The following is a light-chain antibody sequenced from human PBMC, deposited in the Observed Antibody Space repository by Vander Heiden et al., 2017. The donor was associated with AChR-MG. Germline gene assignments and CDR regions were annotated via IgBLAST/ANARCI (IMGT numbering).Light chain of an antibody. CDR1: QSVSNY. Sequence: EIVLTQSPATLSLSPGERATLSCRASQSVSNYLAWYQQKPGQAPKLLNYDASNRATGIPARFSGSGSGADFTLTISSLEPEDFAVYYCQQRRNWPPWTFGQGTKVEIK. V-gene: IGKV3-11*01. CDR3: QQRRNWPPWT. J-gene: IGKJ1*01. CDR2: DAS.